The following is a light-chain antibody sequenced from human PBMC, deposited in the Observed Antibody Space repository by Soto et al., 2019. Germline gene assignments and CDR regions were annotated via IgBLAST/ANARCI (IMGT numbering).Light chain of an antibody. CDR1: QSVSSN. CDR3: QQYNNWPPT. CDR2: GAS. Sequence: EIVMTQSPATLSVSPGERATLSCRASQSVSSNLAWYQQKPGQAPRLRIYGASTRATGIPARFSGSGSGTEFTLTISSLQSEDFAVYYCQQYNNWPPTFGQGTKVDIK. J-gene: IGKJ1*01. V-gene: IGKV3-15*01.